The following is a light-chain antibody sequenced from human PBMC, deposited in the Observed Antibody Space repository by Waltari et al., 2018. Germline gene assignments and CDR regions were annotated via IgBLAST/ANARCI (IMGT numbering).Light chain of an antibody. CDR3: SAWDISLTAHV. Sequence: QAGLTQPPSVSKGLRQTATLTCTGNSNNVGNQGAAWLQQHQGHPPNLLSYRNTNRPSGISERFSASRSGNTASLTITGLQPEDEADYYCSAWDISLTAHVFGSGTKVTVL. CDR1: SNNVGNQG. CDR2: RNT. V-gene: IGLV10-54*04. J-gene: IGLJ1*01.